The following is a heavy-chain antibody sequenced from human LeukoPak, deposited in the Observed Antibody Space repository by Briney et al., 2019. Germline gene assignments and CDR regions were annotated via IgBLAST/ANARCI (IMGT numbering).Heavy chain of an antibody. Sequence: GGSLRLSCAASGIIVSSNYMSWVRQAPGKGLEWVSVIYSGGSTYYADSAKGRFTISRDNSKNTLYLQMNSLRAEDTAVYYCARYNFFGGTPFDCWGQGTLVTVSS. D-gene: IGHD5-24*01. J-gene: IGHJ4*02. CDR3: ARYNFFGGTPFDC. CDR1: GIIVSSNY. V-gene: IGHV3-66*01. CDR2: IYSGGST.